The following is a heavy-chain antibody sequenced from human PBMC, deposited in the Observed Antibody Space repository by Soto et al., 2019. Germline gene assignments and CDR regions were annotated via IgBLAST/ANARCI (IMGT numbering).Heavy chain of an antibody. CDR3: ATSGVDSRFYFDY. Sequence: GESVRLSFAASGFTFTTFSSYRMHWVRQTPGQGLVWVSRINGDGSRATYADSVKGRFTISRDNAQNTLYLQMDSLRAEDTAMYYCATSGVDSRFYFDYWGQGT. V-gene: IGHV3-74*01. J-gene: IGHJ4*02. D-gene: IGHD3-10*01. CDR1: GFTFTTFSSYR. CDR2: INGDGSRA.